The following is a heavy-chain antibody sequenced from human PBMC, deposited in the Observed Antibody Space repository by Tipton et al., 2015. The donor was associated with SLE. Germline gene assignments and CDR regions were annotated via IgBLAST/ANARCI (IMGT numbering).Heavy chain of an antibody. CDR3: ARLNWNWADY. CDR1: GFTFTTYE. V-gene: IGHV3-48*03. D-gene: IGHD1-7*01. Sequence: SLRLSCAASGFTFTTYEMNWVRQAPGKGLEWVSYIGFTESSIYYADSVRGRFTISRDNAKNFLYLQMDSLRAEDTAVYYCARLNWNWADYWGQGTLGTVSS. J-gene: IGHJ4*02. CDR2: IGFTESSI.